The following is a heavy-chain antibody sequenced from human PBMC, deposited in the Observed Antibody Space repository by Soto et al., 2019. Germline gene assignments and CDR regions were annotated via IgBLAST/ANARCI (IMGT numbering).Heavy chain of an antibody. V-gene: IGHV3-72*01. D-gene: IGHD7-27*01. CDR3: DRDVTGDGGYYFDY. CDR2: TRNKANSYTT. J-gene: IGHJ4*02. CDR1: GFTFSDHY. Sequence: EVQLVESGGGLVQPGGSLRLSCAASGFTFSDHYMDWVRQAPGKGLEWVGRTRNKANSYTTEYAASVKGRFTISRDDSKNSLYLQMNSLKTEDTAVYYCDRDVTGDGGYYFDYWGQGTLVTVSS.